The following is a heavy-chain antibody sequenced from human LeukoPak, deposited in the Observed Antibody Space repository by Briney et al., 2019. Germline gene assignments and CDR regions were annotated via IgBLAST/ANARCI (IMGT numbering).Heavy chain of an antibody. D-gene: IGHD4-17*01. CDR2: IYYSGST. Sequence: PSETLSLTCTVSGGSISSGDYYWSWIRQPPGKGLEWIGYIYYSGSTYYNPSLKSRVTISVDTSKNQFSLKLSSVTAADTAVYYCARGTHDYGDHDPAFDIWGQGTMVTVSS. CDR3: ARGTHDYGDHDPAFDI. V-gene: IGHV4-30-4*01. CDR1: GGSISSGDYY. J-gene: IGHJ3*02.